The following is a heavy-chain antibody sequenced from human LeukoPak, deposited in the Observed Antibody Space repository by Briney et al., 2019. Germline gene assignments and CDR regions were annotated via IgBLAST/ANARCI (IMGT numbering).Heavy chain of an antibody. CDR3: AKDLSNPYKYYGMDV. Sequence: GGSLRLSCAASGFTFSSYAMSWVRQAPGKGLEWVSAISGSGGSTDYADSVKGRFTISRDNSKNTLYLQMSSLRAEDTAVYSCAKDLSNPYKYYGMDVWGQGTTVTVSS. V-gene: IGHV3-23*01. CDR1: GFTFSSYA. CDR2: ISGSGGST. D-gene: IGHD4-4*01. J-gene: IGHJ6*02.